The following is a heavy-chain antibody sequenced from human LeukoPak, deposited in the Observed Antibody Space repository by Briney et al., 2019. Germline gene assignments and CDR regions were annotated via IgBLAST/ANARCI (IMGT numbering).Heavy chain of an antibody. CDR3: ARLLGYRSSTSCLYGMDV. CDR2: IYPADSYT. V-gene: IGHV5-51*01. D-gene: IGHD2-2*01. Sequence: PGESLKISGKGSGYSFTNYWIGWVRQMPGKGLEGMGIIYPADSYTRYSPSFHGQVTISVDKSISTAYLQWSSLKASDTAMYYCARLLGYRSSTSCLYGMDVWGKGTTVTVSS. J-gene: IGHJ6*04. CDR1: GYSFTNYW.